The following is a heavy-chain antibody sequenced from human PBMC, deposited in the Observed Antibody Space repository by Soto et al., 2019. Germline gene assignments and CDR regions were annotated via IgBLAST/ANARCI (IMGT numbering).Heavy chain of an antibody. CDR1: GFTFSSYG. V-gene: IGHV3-30*18. D-gene: IGHD3-3*01. CDR2: ISYDGSNK. CDR3: AKDGSGYYVPYYYYYGMDV. Sequence: QVQLVESGGGVVQPGRSLRLSCAASGFTFSSYGMHWVRQAPGKGLEWVAVISYDGSNKYYADSVKGRFTISRDNSKNXLXXQMNSLRAEDTAVYYCAKDGSGYYVPYYYYYGMDVWGQGTTVTVSS. J-gene: IGHJ6*02.